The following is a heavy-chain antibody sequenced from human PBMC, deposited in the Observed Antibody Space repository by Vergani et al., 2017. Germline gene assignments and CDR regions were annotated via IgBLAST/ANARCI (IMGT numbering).Heavy chain of an antibody. V-gene: IGHV3-23*04. D-gene: IGHD6-13*01. CDR1: GFTFSSYW. CDR3: AKDRLAAAGTDYYYYGMDV. J-gene: IGHJ6*02. CDR2: ISGSGGST. Sequence: EVQLVESGGGLVQPGGSLRLSCAASGFTFSSYWMSWVRQAPGKGLEWVSAISGSGGSTYYADSVKGRFTISRDNPKNTLYLQMNSLRAEDTAVYYCAKDRLAAAGTDYYYYGMDVWSQGTTVTVSS.